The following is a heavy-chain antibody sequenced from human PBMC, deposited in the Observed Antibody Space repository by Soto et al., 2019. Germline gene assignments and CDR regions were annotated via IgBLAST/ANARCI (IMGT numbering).Heavy chain of an antibody. D-gene: IGHD5-12*01. CDR1: GFTFSSYA. V-gene: IGHV3-23*01. CDR2: ISGSGGST. Sequence: PGGSLRLSCAASGFTFSSYAMSWVRQAPGKGLEWVSAISGSGGSTYYADSVKGRFTISRDNSKNTLYLQMNSLRAEDTAVYYCAKDPNVDIVATTRRRYFDYWGQGTLVTVSS. CDR3: AKDPNVDIVATTRRRYFDY. J-gene: IGHJ4*02.